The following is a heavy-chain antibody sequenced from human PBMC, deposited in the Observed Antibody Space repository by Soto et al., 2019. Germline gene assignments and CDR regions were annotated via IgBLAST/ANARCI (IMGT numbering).Heavy chain of an antibody. CDR2: ISYDGSNK. Sequence: QVQLVESGGGVVQPGRSLRLSCAASGFTFSSYAMHWVRQAPGKGLEWVAVISYDGSNKYYADPVKGRFTISRDNSKNTLYLQMNSLRAEDTAVYYCARARIAVAGIDYWGQGTLVTVSS. CDR3: ARARIAVAGIDY. CDR1: GFTFSSYA. D-gene: IGHD6-19*01. J-gene: IGHJ4*02. V-gene: IGHV3-30-3*01.